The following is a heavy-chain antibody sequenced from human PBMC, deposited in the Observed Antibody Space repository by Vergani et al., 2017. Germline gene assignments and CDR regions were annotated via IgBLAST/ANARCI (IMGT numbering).Heavy chain of an antibody. D-gene: IGHD6-19*01. V-gene: IGHV4-39*01. CDR1: CASIRSSNYY. CDR2: IYYSGST. CDR3: ARHSTVEWLVKLGWIDP. Sequence: QLQLQESGPGLVKPSATLSLTCSVSCASIRSSNYYWGWIRQPPGKWLEWIASIYYSGSTYYNPSLKSRVTISVDTSKNQFSLKLSSVTAADTAVYFCARHSTVEWLVKLGWIDPWGQGILVTVSS. J-gene: IGHJ5*02.